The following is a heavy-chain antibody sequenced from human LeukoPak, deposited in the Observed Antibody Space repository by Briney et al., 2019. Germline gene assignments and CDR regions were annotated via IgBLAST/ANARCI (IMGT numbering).Heavy chain of an antibody. CDR1: GDSMSDSY. CDR2: IYSSGNT. D-gene: IGHD2-8*01. V-gene: IGHV4-4*07. CDR3: ARDIRSHNGPGGYYYYYMDV. J-gene: IGHJ6*03. Sequence: ASETLSLTCTVSGDSMSDSYWSWIRQPAGKRLEWIGRIYSSGNTNYNPSLKSRVTLSVDTSSNQFSLTLSSVTAADTAVYHCARDIRSHNGPGGYYYYYMDVWGKGTTVTVSS.